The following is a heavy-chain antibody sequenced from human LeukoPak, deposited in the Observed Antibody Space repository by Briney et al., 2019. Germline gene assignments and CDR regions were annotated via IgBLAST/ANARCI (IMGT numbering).Heavy chain of an antibody. CDR3: ARDTPNSSGYYAWFDP. CDR2: VSYSGST. Sequence: PSETLSLTCTVSGGSISTYYWSWIRQPPGKGLEWIGHVSYSGSTYYNPSLKSRVTISVDTSKNQFSLKLSSVTAADTAVYYCARDTPNSSGYYAWFDPWGQGTLVTVSS. CDR1: GGSISTYY. J-gene: IGHJ5*02. V-gene: IGHV4-59*12. D-gene: IGHD3-22*01.